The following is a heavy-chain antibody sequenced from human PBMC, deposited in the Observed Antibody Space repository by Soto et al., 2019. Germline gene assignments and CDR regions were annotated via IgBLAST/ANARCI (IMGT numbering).Heavy chain of an antibody. J-gene: IGHJ4*02. D-gene: IGHD3-3*01. Sequence: QVQLVQSGAEVKKPGSSVKVSCKASGGTFSSYAISWVRQAPGQGLEWMGGIIPIFGTANYAQKFQGRFTITADESTSTAYMELSSLRSEDTAVYYWARTNSYDFWSGYFDYWGQGTLVTVSS. CDR1: GGTFSSYA. CDR2: IIPIFGTA. V-gene: IGHV1-69*01. CDR3: ARTNSYDFWSGYFDY.